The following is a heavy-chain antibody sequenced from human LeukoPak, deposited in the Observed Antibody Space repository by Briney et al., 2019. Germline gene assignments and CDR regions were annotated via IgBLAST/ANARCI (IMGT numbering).Heavy chain of an antibody. V-gene: IGHV3-53*01. J-gene: IGHJ4*02. D-gene: IGHD3-10*01. Sequence: GGSLRLSCAASGFTVSSNYMSWVRQAPGKGLEWVSVIYSGGSTYYADSVKGRFTISRDNSKNTLYLQMNSLRAEDTAVYYCARGLMVRGVLFDCWGQGTLVTVSS. CDR3: ARGLMVRGVLFDC. CDR2: IYSGGST. CDR1: GFTVSSNY.